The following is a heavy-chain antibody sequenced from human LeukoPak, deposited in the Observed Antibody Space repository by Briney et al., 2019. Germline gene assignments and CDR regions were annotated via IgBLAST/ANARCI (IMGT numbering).Heavy chain of an antibody. CDR3: ARRGGSWHYFDY. Sequence: GESLKISCKGSGYSFISQWIGWVRQMPGKGLEWMGIIYPSGSETRYSPSFQGQVTISADKSISTAYLQWSSLKASDTAMYYCARRGGSWHYFDYWGQGTLVTVSS. CDR1: GYSFISQW. D-gene: IGHD6-13*01. CDR2: IYPSGSET. J-gene: IGHJ4*02. V-gene: IGHV5-51*01.